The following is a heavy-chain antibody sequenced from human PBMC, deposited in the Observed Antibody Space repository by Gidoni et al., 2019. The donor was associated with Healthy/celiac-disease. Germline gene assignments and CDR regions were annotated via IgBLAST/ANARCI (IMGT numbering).Heavy chain of an antibody. D-gene: IGHD2-15*01. CDR1: GSTFTSYG. V-gene: IGHV1-18*04. Sequence: QVQLVQSGAEVKKPGASVKVSCKASGSTFTSYGISWVRQAPGQGLEWMGWISAYNGNTNYAQKLQGRVTMTTDTSTSTAYMELRSLRSDDTAVYYCARKRLGGSFYYYGMDVWGQGTTVTVSS. J-gene: IGHJ6*02. CDR2: ISAYNGNT. CDR3: ARKRLGGSFYYYGMDV.